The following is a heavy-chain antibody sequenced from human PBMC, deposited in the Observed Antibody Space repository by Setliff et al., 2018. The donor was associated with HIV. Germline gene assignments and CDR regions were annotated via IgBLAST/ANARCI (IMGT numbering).Heavy chain of an antibody. CDR2: IYYSGST. D-gene: IGHD6-19*01. CDR1: GGSISSSGYY. CDR3: AKGVAGLQYYYYYMDV. V-gene: IGHV4-39*01. J-gene: IGHJ6*03. Sequence: PSETLSLTCTVAGGSISSSGYYWGWIRQPPGKGLEWIGTIYYSGSTYYNPSLKSRVTISVDTSKNQFSPKLSSVTAADTAVYYCAKGVAGLQYYYYYMDVWGKGTTVTVS.